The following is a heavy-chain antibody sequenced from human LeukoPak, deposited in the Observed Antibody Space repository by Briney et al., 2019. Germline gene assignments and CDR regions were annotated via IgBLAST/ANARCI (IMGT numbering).Heavy chain of an antibody. D-gene: IGHD6-13*01. CDR1: GYTFTGYY. J-gene: IGHJ3*02. CDR2: MNPNSGNT. V-gene: IGHV1-8*02. Sequence: GASVKVSCKASGYTFTGYYMHWVRQAPGQGLEWMGWMNPNSGNTGYAQKFQGRVTMTRNTSISTAYMELSSLRSEDTAVYYCARGGAAAAHDAFDIWGQGTMVTVSS. CDR3: ARGGAAAAHDAFDI.